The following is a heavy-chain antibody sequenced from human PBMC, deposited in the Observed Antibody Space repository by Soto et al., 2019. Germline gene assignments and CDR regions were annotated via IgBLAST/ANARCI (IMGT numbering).Heavy chain of an antibody. Sequence: QLQLQESGPGLVKPSETLSLTCTVSGGSISSSSYYWGWIRQPPGKGLEWIGSIYYSGSTYYNPSLKSRVTISVDTSKNQFSLKLSSVTAADTAVYYCARHGVTFVDSSDDSYYYYYMDVWGKGTTVTVSS. CDR2: IYYSGST. CDR3: ARHGVTFVDSSDDSYYYYYMDV. D-gene: IGHD2-21*02. J-gene: IGHJ6*03. V-gene: IGHV4-39*01. CDR1: GGSISSSSYY.